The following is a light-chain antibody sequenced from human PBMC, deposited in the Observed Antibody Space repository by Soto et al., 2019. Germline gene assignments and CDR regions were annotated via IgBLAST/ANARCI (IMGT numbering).Light chain of an antibody. V-gene: IGLV2-8*01. J-gene: IGLJ1*01. CDR3: SSYAGSNNYV. CDR2: EVS. Sequence: QLVLTQPASVSGSPGQSITISCTGTSSDVGGYNYVSWYQQHPGKAPKLMIYEVSKRPSGVPDRFSGSKSGNTASLTVSGLQAEDEADYFCSSYAGSNNYVFGTGTQLTVL. CDR1: SSDVGGYNY.